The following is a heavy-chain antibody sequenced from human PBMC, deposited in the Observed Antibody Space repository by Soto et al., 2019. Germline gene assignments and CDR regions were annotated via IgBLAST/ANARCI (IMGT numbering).Heavy chain of an antibody. CDR2: ISAYNGNT. CDR3: ARDQESITDRILQY. D-gene: IGHD3-10*01. V-gene: IGHV1-18*01. J-gene: IGHJ4*02. Sequence: GASVKVSCKASGDTFASFGFSWVRHAPGQGLEWLGWISAYNGNTHYAQKVRDRVTLTTDTSTNTAYMELRSLTSDDTAVYYCARDQESITDRILQYWGQGIRVTVSS. CDR1: GDTFASFG.